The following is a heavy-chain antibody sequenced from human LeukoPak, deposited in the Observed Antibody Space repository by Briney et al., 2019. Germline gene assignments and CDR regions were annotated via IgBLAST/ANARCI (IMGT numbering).Heavy chain of an antibody. CDR3: ARDWHSSGWSIYYYYGMDV. V-gene: IGHV1-46*01. CDR2: INPSGGST. D-gene: IGHD6-19*01. CDR1: GYTFTSYY. Sequence: ASVKVSCKASGYTFTSYYMHWVRQAPGQGLEWMGIINPSGGSTSYEQKFQGRVTMTRDTSTSTVYMELSSLSSEDTAVYYCARDWHSSGWSIYYYYGMDVWGQGTTVTVSS. J-gene: IGHJ6*02.